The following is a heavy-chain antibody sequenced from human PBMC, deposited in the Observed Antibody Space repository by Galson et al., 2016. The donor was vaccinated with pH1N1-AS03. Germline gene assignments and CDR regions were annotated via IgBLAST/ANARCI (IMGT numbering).Heavy chain of an antibody. V-gene: IGHV4-39*01. CDR2: IYYSGNS. Sequence: TLSLTCTVSGGSISSRDHYWVWIRQTPGQGLEWIGHIYYSGNSYYNPSLKSRVNFSVDTSKNQFSLKLASVTAADTAVYYCAKTVFTDAFDIWSPGTRVSVSS. CDR3: AKTVFTDAFDI. CDR1: GGSISSRDHY. J-gene: IGHJ3*02. D-gene: IGHD4-11*01.